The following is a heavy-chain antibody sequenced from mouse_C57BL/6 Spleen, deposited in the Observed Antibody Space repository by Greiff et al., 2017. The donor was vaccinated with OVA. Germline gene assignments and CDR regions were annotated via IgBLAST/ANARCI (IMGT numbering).Heavy chain of an antibody. J-gene: IGHJ4*01. CDR3: ARRPNLGYAMDY. V-gene: IGHV1-52*01. Sequence: QVQLQQPGAELVRPGSSVKLSCKASGYTFTSYWMHWVKQRPIQGLEWIGNIDPSDSETHYNQKFKDKATLTVDKSSSTAYMPLSSLTSEDSAVYYCARRPNLGYAMDYWGQGTSVTVSS. CDR2: IDPSDSET. CDR1: GYTFTSYW.